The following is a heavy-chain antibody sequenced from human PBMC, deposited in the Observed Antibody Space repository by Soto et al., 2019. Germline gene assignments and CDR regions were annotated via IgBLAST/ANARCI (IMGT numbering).Heavy chain of an antibody. Sequence: XGSLILSCSASGFTFTRYSMNWVRQAPGKGLDWVSSISSTTNYIYYGDSMKGRFTISRDNAKNSLYLEMNSLRAEDTAVYYCARESEDLTSNFDYWGQGTLVTVSS. CDR1: GFTFTRYS. J-gene: IGHJ4*02. CDR3: ARESEDLTSNFDY. V-gene: IGHV3-21*06. CDR2: ISSTTNYI.